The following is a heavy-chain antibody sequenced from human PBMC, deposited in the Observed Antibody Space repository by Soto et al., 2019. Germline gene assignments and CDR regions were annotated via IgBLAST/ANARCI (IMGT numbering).Heavy chain of an antibody. Sequence: QEQLVESGGGVVQPGMSLRLSCAASGFSFSRYGMHWVRQAPGKGLDWVALLSYDDNNRYYGDSVKGRFTISRDNAKNMLFLQMNSLRVEDTAVYYCAREGDITIFGVVTDAFDLWGQGTLVTVSS. J-gene: IGHJ4*02. D-gene: IGHD3-3*01. V-gene: IGHV3-33*01. CDR1: GFSFSRYG. CDR2: LSYDDNNR. CDR3: AREGDITIFGVVTDAFDL.